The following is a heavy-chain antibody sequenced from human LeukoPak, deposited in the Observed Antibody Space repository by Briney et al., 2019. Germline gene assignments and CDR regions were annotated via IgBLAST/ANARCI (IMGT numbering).Heavy chain of an antibody. CDR3: ARATRGVREPLFDY. D-gene: IGHD1-26*01. Sequence: ASVKVSCKASGYTFTGYYMHWVRQASGQGLEWMGWINPNSGGTNYAQKFQGRVTMTRDTSISTAYMELSRLRSDDTAVYYCARATRGVREPLFDYWGQGTLVPVSS. V-gene: IGHV1-2*02. J-gene: IGHJ4*02. CDR2: INPNSGGT. CDR1: GYTFTGYY.